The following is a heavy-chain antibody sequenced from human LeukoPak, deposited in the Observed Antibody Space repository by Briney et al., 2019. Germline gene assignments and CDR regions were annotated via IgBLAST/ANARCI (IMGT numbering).Heavy chain of an antibody. CDR2: ISSSSSYI. V-gene: IGHV3-21*01. Sequence: GGSLRLSCAASGFTFSTYAVNWVRQAPGKGLEWVSSISSSSSYIYYADSVKGRFTISRDNAKNSLYLQMNSLRAEDTAVYYCAREGIFGVVNYYYGMDVWGQGTTVTVSS. CDR1: GFTFSTYA. J-gene: IGHJ6*02. D-gene: IGHD3-3*01. CDR3: AREGIFGVVNYYYGMDV.